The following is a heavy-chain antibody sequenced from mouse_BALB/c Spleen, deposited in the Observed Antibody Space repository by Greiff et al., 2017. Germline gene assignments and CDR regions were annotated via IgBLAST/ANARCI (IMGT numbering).Heavy chain of an antibody. J-gene: IGHJ2*01. Sequence: VKLQESGPELVKPGASVKISCKASGYAFSSSWMNWVKQRPGQGLEWIGRIYPGDGDTNYNGKFKGKATLTADKSSSTAYMQLSSLTSVDSAVYFCARRGSEGFDYWGQGTTLTVSS. V-gene: IGHV1-82*01. CDR1: GYAFSSSW. CDR2: IYPGDGDT. D-gene: IGHD1-1*02. CDR3: ARRGSEGFDY.